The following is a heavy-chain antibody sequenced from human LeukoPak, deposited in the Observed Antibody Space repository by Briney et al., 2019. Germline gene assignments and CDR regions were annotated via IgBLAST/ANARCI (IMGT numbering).Heavy chain of an antibody. CDR2: NYYSGST. J-gene: IGHJ5*02. CDR3: ARDGAHSGSPGGWFDP. V-gene: IGHV4-61*01. CDR1: GGSVSSGSYY. Sequence: SETLSLTCTVSGGSVSSGSYYWSWIRQPPGKGLEWIGYNYYSGSTNYNPSLKSRVTISVDTSKNQFSLKLSSVTAADTAVYYCARDGAHSGSPGGWFDPWGQGTLVTVSS. D-gene: IGHD1-26*01.